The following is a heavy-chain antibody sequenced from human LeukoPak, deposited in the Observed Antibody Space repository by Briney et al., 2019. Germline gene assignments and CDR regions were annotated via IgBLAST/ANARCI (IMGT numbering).Heavy chain of an antibody. CDR3: ARGLTDYYDFWSGYYTGIYFDY. CDR2: ISGSGGST. Sequence: PGGSLRLSCAASGFTFSSYAMSRVRQAPGKGLEWVSAISGSGGSTYYADSVKGRFTISRDNSKNTLYLQMNSLRAEDTAVYYCARGLTDYYDFWSGYYTGIYFDYWGQGTLVTVSS. D-gene: IGHD3-3*01. V-gene: IGHV3-23*01. CDR1: GFTFSSYA. J-gene: IGHJ4*02.